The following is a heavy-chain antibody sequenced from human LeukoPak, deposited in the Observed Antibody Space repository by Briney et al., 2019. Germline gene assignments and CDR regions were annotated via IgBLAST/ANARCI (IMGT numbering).Heavy chain of an antibody. V-gene: IGHV1-46*01. Sequence: ASVKVSCKASGYTFTSYYMHWVRQAPGQGLEWMGTINPSGGSTSYAQKFQGRVTMTRDTSTSTVYVELSSLRSEDTAVYYCARMGHYYDSSGYPDPWGQGTLVTVSS. D-gene: IGHD3-22*01. J-gene: IGHJ5*02. CDR3: ARMGHYYDSSGYPDP. CDR1: GYTFTSYY. CDR2: INPSGGST.